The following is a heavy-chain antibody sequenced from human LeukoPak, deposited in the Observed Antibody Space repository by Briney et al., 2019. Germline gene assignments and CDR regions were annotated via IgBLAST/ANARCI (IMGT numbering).Heavy chain of an antibody. J-gene: IGHJ3*02. CDR3: AAEGQLGAFDI. CDR2: ISAYNGNT. D-gene: IGHD2-2*01. CDR1: GYTFTSYG. Sequence: ASVKVSCKASGYTFTSYGISWVRQAPGQGLEWMGWISAYNGNTNYAQKLQGRVTITADTSTDTAYMELSSLRSEDTAVYYCAAEGQLGAFDIWGQGTMVTVSS. V-gene: IGHV1-18*01.